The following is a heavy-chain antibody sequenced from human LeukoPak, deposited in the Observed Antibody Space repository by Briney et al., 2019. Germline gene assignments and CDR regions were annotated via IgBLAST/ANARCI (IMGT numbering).Heavy chain of an antibody. Sequence: GESLKISCKGSGYTFTNYWIGWVRQMPAKGLEWMGIFYPGNSDTRYSPSFQGRVTISADKSISTAYLQWSSLKASDTAIYYCARHGPVDMATTDCDYWGQGTLVTVSS. D-gene: IGHD5-24*01. J-gene: IGHJ4*02. CDR3: ARHGPVDMATTDCDY. V-gene: IGHV5-51*01. CDR1: GYTFTNYW. CDR2: FYPGNSDT.